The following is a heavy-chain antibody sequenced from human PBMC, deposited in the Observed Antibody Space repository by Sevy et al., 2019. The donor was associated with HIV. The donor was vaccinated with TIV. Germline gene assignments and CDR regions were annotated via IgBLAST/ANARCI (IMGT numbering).Heavy chain of an antibody. V-gene: IGHV1-18*01. D-gene: IGHD1-26*01. J-gene: IGHJ4*02. CDR1: GYTFTDYG. CDR2: INPSDGNT. CDR3: ASDVTGSYYVDY. Sequence: ASVKVSCKTSGYTFTDYGISWVRQAPGQGLEWMAWINPSDGNTNYAQRLQGRVTMTTDTSTSTAYMELWSLRSDDTAVYYFASDVTGSYYVDYWGQGTLVTVSS.